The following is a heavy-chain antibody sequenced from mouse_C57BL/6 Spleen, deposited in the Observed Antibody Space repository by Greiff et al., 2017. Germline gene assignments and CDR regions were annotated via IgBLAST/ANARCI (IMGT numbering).Heavy chain of an antibody. V-gene: IGHV1-43*01. J-gene: IGHJ1*03. Sequence: EVQLQQSGPELVKPGASVKISCKASGYSFTGYYMHWVKQSSEKSLEWIGEINPSTGGTSYNQKFKGKATLTVDKSSSTAYMQLKSLTSEDSAVCYCARQGPLWYFDVWGTGTTVTVSA. CDR2: INPSTGGT. D-gene: IGHD3-3*01. CDR1: GYSFTGYY. CDR3: ARQGPLWYFDV.